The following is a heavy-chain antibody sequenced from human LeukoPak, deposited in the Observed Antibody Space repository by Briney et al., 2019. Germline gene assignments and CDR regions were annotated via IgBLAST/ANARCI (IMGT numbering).Heavy chain of an antibody. CDR2: ISYDGSNK. V-gene: IGHV3-30-3*01. J-gene: IGHJ4*02. CDR3: AKGSRKTTVTDFDC. CDR1: GFTFSSYA. D-gene: IGHD4-17*01. Sequence: GGSLRLSCAASGFTFSSYAMHWVRQAPGKGLEWVAVISYDGSNKYYADSVKGRFTISRDNSKNTLYLQMNSLRAEDTAVYYCAKGSRKTTVTDFDCWGQGTLVTVSS.